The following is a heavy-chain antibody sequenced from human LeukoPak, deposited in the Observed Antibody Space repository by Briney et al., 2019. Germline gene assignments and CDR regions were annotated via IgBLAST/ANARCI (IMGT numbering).Heavy chain of an antibody. V-gene: IGHV4-39*07. D-gene: IGHD3-10*01. CDR3: ARIRNYGSGTYIPFVDY. Sequence: SETLSLTCTVSDGSISSSSYYWGWIRQPPGKGLEWIGSTYYSGSTYSNPSFKSRVTISVDTSKNQFSLKLSSVTAADTAVYYCARIRNYGSGTYIPFVDYWGQGTLVTVSS. CDR2: TYYSGST. CDR1: DGSISSSSYY. J-gene: IGHJ4*02.